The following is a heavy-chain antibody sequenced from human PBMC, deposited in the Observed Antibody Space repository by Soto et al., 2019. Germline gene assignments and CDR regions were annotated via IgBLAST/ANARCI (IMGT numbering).Heavy chain of an antibody. D-gene: IGHD3-22*01. CDR1: GFTFSSYA. Sequence: GGSLRLSCAASGFTFSSYAMSWVRQAPGKGLEWVSAISGSGGSTYYADSVKGRFTISRDNSKNTLYLQMNSLRAEDTAVYYCAKDRSATYYYDSSGYGPDAFDIWGQGTMATVSS. J-gene: IGHJ3*02. CDR2: ISGSGGST. V-gene: IGHV3-23*01. CDR3: AKDRSATYYYDSSGYGPDAFDI.